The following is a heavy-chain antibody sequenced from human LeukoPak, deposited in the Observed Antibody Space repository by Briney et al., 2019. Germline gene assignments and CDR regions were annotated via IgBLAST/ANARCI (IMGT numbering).Heavy chain of an antibody. Sequence: GGSLRLSCAASGFTFSDYYMSWIRQAPGKGLEWVSYISSGGNTKYYADSVKGRFTISRDNSKNTLYLQMNSLRAEDTAVYYCARDPRPPYYYYGMDVWGQGTTVTVSS. CDR1: GFTFSDYY. J-gene: IGHJ6*02. CDR2: ISSGGNTK. CDR3: ARDPRPPYYYYGMDV. V-gene: IGHV3-11*04.